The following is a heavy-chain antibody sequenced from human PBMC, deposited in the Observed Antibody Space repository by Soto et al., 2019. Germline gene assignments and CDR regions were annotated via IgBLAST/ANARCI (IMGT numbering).Heavy chain of an antibody. D-gene: IGHD3-3*01. CDR3: ARGKPSPRRITIFGVVITPENYYYYMDV. V-gene: IGHV1-8*01. CDR1: GYTFTSYD. J-gene: IGHJ6*03. Sequence: ASVKVSCKASGYTFTSYDINWVRQATGQGLEWMGWMNPNSGNTGYAQKFQGRVTMTRYTSISTAYMELSSLRSEDTAVYYCARGKPSPRRITIFGVVITPENYYYYMDVWGKGTTVTVSS. CDR2: MNPNSGNT.